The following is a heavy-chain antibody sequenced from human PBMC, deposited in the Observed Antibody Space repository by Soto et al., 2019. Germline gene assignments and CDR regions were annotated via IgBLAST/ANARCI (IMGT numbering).Heavy chain of an antibody. V-gene: IGHV2-5*02. CDR2: IYWDDDK. Sequence: QITLRESGPTRVKPTQTLTLTCTFSGFSLSARPVAVGWIRQPPGKALERLALIYWDDDKRYSPSLMSRRTITKDPSKNQVVLRMTNMDPRDTAIYYWVDRAGIDGNLNGGYLDTWGQGALVTVSS. D-gene: IGHD1-1*01. J-gene: IGHJ4*02. CDR1: GFSLSARPVA. CDR3: VDRAGIDGNLNGGYLDT.